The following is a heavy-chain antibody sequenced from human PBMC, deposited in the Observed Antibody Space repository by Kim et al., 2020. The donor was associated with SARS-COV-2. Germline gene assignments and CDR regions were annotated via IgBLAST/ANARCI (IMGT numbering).Heavy chain of an antibody. V-gene: IGHV4-59*01. CDR2: IYYSGST. CDR3: ARAIAWAHDWGVGPYYFDY. CDR1: GGSISSYY. D-gene: IGHD7-27*01. J-gene: IGHJ4*02. Sequence: SETLSLTCTVSGGSISSYYWSWIRQPPGKGLEWIGYIYYSGSTNYNPSLKSRVTISVDTSKNQFSLKLSSVTAADTAVYYCARAIAWAHDWGVGPYYFDYWGQGTLVTVSS.